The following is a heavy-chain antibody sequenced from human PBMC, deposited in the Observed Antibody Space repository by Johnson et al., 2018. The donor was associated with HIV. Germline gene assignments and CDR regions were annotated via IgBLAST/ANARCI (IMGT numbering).Heavy chain of an antibody. V-gene: IGHV3-NL1*01. CDR1: GFTFRTSG. J-gene: IGHJ3*02. D-gene: IGHD3-16*01. Sequence: QVQLVESGGGVVQPGRSLRLSCVASGFTFRTSGMHWVRQAPGQGLEWVAVIYSGGSTYYADSVKGRFTISRDNSKNTLYLQMNSLRAEDTAVFYCARGALGDWVDAFDIWGQGTMVTVSS. CDR2: IYSGGST. CDR3: ARGALGDWVDAFDI.